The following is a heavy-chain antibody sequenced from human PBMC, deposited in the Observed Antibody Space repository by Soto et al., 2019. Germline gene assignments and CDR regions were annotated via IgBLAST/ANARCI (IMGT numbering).Heavy chain of an antibody. J-gene: IGHJ4*02. CDR2: IHYSGST. V-gene: IGHV4-39*01. CDR1: GGSISSSSYY. CDR3: AKLGASGYSYVINY. D-gene: IGHD5-18*01. Sequence: QLQLQESGPGLVKPSETLSLTCTVSGGSISSSSYYWGWIRQPPGKGLEWIGSIHYSGSTYYNPSLRSRVTISVDTSKNQFSLKLSFVTAADTAVYYCAKLGASGYSYVINYWGQGTLVTVSS.